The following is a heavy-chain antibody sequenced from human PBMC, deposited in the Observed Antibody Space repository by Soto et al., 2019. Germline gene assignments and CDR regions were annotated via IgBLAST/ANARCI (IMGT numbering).Heavy chain of an antibody. D-gene: IGHD3-16*01. Sequence: ESGGGLVQPGGSLRLSCAASGFTISGNAMKWVRQAPGRGLEWVSYISSSSTNIHYADSERGRFTISRDNAKNSLYLQMNSLRDEDTAVYRCARDLSWGSKWYYYMDVWGKWTTVTVSS. V-gene: IGHV3-48*02. J-gene: IGHJ6*03. CDR1: GFTISGNA. CDR3: ARDLSWGSKWYYYMDV. CDR2: ISSSSTNI.